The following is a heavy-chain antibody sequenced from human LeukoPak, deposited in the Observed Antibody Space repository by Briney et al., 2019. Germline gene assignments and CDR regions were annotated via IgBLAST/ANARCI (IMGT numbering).Heavy chain of an antibody. D-gene: IGHD6-19*01. CDR3: AKNAAPHRGQWLTWSDY. J-gene: IGHJ4*02. Sequence: PGGSLRLSCAASGFTFSSYGMSWVRQAPGKGLEWVSAISGSGGSTYYADSVKGRFTISRDNSKNTLYLQMNSLRAEDTAVYYCAKNAAPHRGQWLTWSDYWGQGTLVTVSS. CDR2: ISGSGGST. CDR1: GFTFSSYG. V-gene: IGHV3-23*01.